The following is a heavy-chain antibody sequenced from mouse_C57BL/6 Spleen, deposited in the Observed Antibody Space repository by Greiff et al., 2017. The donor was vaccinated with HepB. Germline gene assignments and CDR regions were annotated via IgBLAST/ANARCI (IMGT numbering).Heavy chain of an antibody. D-gene: IGHD2-1*01. CDR3: ARSGGNYNFDY. Sequence: VQLQQSGAELARPGASVKMSCKASGYTFTSYTMHWVKQRPGQGLEWIGYINPSSGYTKYNQKFKDTATLTADKSSSTAYMQLSSLTSEDSAVYYCARSGGNYNFDYWGQGTTLTVSS. V-gene: IGHV1-4*01. CDR2: INPSSGYT. CDR1: GYTFTSYT. J-gene: IGHJ2*01.